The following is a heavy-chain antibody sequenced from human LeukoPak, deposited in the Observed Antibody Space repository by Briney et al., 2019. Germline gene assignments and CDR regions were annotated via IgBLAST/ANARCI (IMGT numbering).Heavy chain of an antibody. CDR3: ARGGPAVEGLDFFDY. CDR2: INPNSGGT. Sequence: ASVKVSCKASGYTFTGYYMHWVRQAPGQGLEWMGWINPNSGGTNYAQKVQGRVTMTRDTSISTAYMELRRLRSDDTAVYYCARGGPAVEGLDFFDYWGQGTLVTVSS. CDR1: GYTFTGYY. V-gene: IGHV1-2*02. D-gene: IGHD3-16*01. J-gene: IGHJ4*02.